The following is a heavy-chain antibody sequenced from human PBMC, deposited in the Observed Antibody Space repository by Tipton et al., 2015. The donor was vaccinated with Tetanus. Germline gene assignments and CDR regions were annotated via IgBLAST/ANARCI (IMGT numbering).Heavy chain of an antibody. Sequence: TLSLTCAVSGGSFSAFYWTWIRQPPGEGLEWIGDINNSGTTAYNPSLKSRVSMSVDASNNQFSLKLSSVTAADTAVYYCARQITAADAFDTWGQGTMVTVSS. CDR1: GGSFSAFY. D-gene: IGHD3-16*01. V-gene: IGHV4-34*01. CDR2: INNSGTT. J-gene: IGHJ3*02. CDR3: ARQITAADAFDT.